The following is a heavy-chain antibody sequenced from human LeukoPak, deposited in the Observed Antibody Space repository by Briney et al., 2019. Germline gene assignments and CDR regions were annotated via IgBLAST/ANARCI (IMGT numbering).Heavy chain of an antibody. V-gene: IGHV1-18*04. CDR2: ISAYNGNT. CDR1: GYTFTSYG. D-gene: IGHD2-2*03. CDR3: ARVSMDIVVVPAAIAYYGMDV. J-gene: IGHJ6*04. Sequence: ASVKVSCKASGYTFTSYGISWVRQAPGQGLEWMGWISAYNGNTNYAQKLQGKVTMTTDTSTSTAYMERRSLRSDDTAVYYCARVSMDIVVVPAAIAYYGMDVWGKGTTVTVSS.